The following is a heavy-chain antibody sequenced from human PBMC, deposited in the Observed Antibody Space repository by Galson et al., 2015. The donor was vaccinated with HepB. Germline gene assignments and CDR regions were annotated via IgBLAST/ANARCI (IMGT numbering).Heavy chain of an antibody. CDR3: AREDYGDYAEYFQH. Sequence: SLRLSCAASGFTFSSYGMHWVRQAPGKGLEWVAVIWYDGSNKYYVDSVKGRFTISRDNSKNTLYLQMNSLRAEDTAVYYCAREDYGDYAEYFQHWGQGTLVTVSS. D-gene: IGHD4-17*01. CDR2: IWYDGSNK. V-gene: IGHV3-33*08. J-gene: IGHJ1*01. CDR1: GFTFSSYG.